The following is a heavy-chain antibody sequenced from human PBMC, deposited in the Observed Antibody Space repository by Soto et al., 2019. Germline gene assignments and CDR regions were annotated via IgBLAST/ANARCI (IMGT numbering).Heavy chain of an antibody. CDR2: FDPEDGET. J-gene: IGHJ4*02. V-gene: IGHV1-24*01. CDR3: ATLYCSGGSCYHDY. D-gene: IGHD2-15*01. Sequence: ASVKVSCKVSGYTLTELSMHWVRQAPGKGLEWMGGFDPEDGETIYAQKFQGRVTMTEDTSTDTAYMELSSLRSEDTAVYYCATLYCSGGSCYHDYWGQGTLVTVSS. CDR1: GYTLTELS.